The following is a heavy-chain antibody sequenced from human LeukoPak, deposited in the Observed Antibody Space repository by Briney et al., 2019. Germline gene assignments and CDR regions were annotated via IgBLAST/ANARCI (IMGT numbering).Heavy chain of an antibody. V-gene: IGHV3-21*01. Sequence: GGSLRLSCAASGFTFRNYRMNWVRQAPGKGLEWVSSISTSSTYILYADSVKGRFTISRDNAKNSLYLQMNSLRAEDTAVYYCARDYDSSGYYYPVYEYWGQGTLVTVSS. CDR3: ARDYDSSGYYYPVYEY. D-gene: IGHD3-22*01. CDR1: GFTFRNYR. CDR2: ISTSSTYI. J-gene: IGHJ4*02.